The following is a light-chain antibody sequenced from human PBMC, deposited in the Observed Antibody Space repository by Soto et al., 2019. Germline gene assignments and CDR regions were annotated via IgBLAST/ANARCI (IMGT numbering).Light chain of an antibody. CDR3: TSYASGSSHVV. J-gene: IGLJ2*01. V-gene: IGLV2-14*01. Sequence: QSALTQPASVSGSPGQSITLSCTGTSSDIGGYDYVSWYQRHPGKAPKLIIYDVNNRPSGVSNRFSGSKSGNTASLTISGLQXEDEADYYCTSYASGSSHVVFGGGTKLTV. CDR2: DVN. CDR1: SSDIGGYDY.